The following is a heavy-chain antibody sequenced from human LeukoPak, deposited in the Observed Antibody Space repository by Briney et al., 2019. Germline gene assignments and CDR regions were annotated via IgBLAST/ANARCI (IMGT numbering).Heavy chain of an antibody. CDR2: ISENGGTT. CDR3: AKVTGVSNFDY. D-gene: IGHD2-8*02. CDR1: GFTFSSYA. V-gene: IGHV3-23*01. Sequence: GGSLRLSCAASGFTFSSYALSWVRQAPGKGLEWVSGISENGGTTFYADSVKGRFTISRDNSKNTLYLQMNSLRAEDTAIYYCAKVTGVSNFDYWGQGTLVTVSS. J-gene: IGHJ4*02.